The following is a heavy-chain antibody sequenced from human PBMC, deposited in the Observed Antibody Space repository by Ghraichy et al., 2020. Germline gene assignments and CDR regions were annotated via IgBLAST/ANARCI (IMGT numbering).Heavy chain of an antibody. V-gene: IGHV3-33*01. D-gene: IGHD4-11*01. Sequence: GGSLRLSCAASGFTFSSYGMHWVRQAPGKGLEWVAVIWYDGSNKYYADSVKGRFTISRDNSKNTLYLQMNSLRAEDTAVYYCAREIYSNYLGVRWSYMDVWGKGTTVTVSS. CDR3: AREIYSNYLGVRWSYMDV. J-gene: IGHJ6*03. CDR1: GFTFSSYG. CDR2: IWYDGSNK.